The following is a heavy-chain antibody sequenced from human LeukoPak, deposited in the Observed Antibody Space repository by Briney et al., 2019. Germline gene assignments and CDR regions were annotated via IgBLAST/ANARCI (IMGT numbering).Heavy chain of an antibody. CDR1: GGTFNSYA. V-gene: IGHV1-69*05. Sequence: SVKVSCKASGGTFNSYAISWVRQAPGQGLEWMGGIIPIFGTTNYAQKVQGRVTMTRDTSTSTVYMELSSLRSEDTAVYYCARDHPTGDSSGYYPRYYFDYWGQGTLVTVSS. J-gene: IGHJ4*02. CDR3: ARDHPTGDSSGYYPRYYFDY. CDR2: IIPIFGTT. D-gene: IGHD3-22*01.